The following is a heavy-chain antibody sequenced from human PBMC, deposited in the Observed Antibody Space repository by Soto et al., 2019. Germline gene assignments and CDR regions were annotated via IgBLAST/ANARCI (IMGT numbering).Heavy chain of an antibody. CDR2: ISYSGST. V-gene: IGHV4-59*01. J-gene: IGHJ4*02. D-gene: IGHD4-17*01. CDR3: ARGKYGDFYFDY. Sequence: QVQLQESGPGLVKPSETLSLTCTVSDGSISSYYWSWMRQPPGKGLEWIAYISYSGSTNYNPSLKSRVTISVDTSKNQFSLSLSSVTAADTAVYYCARGKYGDFYFDYWGQGTLVTVSS. CDR1: DGSISSYY.